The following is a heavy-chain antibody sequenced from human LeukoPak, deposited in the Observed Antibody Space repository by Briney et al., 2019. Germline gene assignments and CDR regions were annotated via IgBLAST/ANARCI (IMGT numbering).Heavy chain of an antibody. D-gene: IGHD3-22*01. CDR2: INHSGST. CDR3: ASAYDSSGYYGGDY. CDR1: GGSISSYY. V-gene: IGHV4-34*01. J-gene: IGHJ4*02. Sequence: PSETLSLTCTVSGGSISSYYWSWIRQPPGKGLEWIGEINHSGSTNYNPSLKSRVTISVDTSKNQFSLKLSSVTAADTAVYYCASAYDSSGYYGGDYWGQGTLVTVSS.